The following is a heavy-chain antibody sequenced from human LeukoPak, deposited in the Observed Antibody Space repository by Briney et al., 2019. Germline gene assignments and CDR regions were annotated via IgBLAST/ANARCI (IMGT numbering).Heavy chain of an antibody. Sequence: GGSLRLSCAASGFTFSSYSMNWVRQAPGKGLEWVSAISGRGGSTFYADSVKGRFTISRDNSKNTLYLQMNSLRAEDTAVYYCAKVASAGWYPGYFDYWGQETLVTVSS. V-gene: IGHV3-23*01. CDR3: AKVASAGWYPGYFDY. CDR2: ISGRGGST. CDR1: GFTFSSYS. J-gene: IGHJ4*02. D-gene: IGHD6-19*01.